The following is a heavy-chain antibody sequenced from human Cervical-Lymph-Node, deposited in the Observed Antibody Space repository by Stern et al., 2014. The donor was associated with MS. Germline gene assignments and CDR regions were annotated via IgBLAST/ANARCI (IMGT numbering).Heavy chain of an antibody. Sequence: QVQLQESSPGLVKPSQTLSLTCTVSGGSISSGDYYWSWVRQPPGKGLEWIGYIYYSGSTYYNPSLKSRVTISVDTSKNQFSLKLSSVTAADTAVYYCASANCSSTSCTNWFDPWGQGTLVTVPS. J-gene: IGHJ5*02. CDR1: GGSISSGDYY. CDR2: IYYSGST. V-gene: IGHV4-30-4*01. D-gene: IGHD2-2*01. CDR3: ASANCSSTSCTNWFDP.